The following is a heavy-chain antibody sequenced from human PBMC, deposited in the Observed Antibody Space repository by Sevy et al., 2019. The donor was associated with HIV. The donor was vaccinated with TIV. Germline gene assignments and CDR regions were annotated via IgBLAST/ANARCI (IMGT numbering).Heavy chain of an antibody. CDR2: IKSKTDGGTT. J-gene: IGHJ4*02. Sequence: GGSLRLSCAASAFTFSNAWMNWVRQAPGKGLEWVGRIKSKTDGGTTDYAAPVKGRFTISRDDSKNTLYLQMNSLKTEDTAVYYCTTEPGIAVAGINYWGQGTLVTVSS. D-gene: IGHD6-19*01. CDR1: AFTFSNAW. V-gene: IGHV3-15*07. CDR3: TTEPGIAVAGINY.